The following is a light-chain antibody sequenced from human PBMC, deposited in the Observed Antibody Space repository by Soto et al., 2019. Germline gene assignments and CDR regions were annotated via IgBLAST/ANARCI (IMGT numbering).Light chain of an antibody. J-gene: IGKJ1*01. CDR3: QQYNSHWT. CDR2: AAS. CDR1: QSISSW. Sequence: DIQMTQSPSTLSASVGDRVTITCRASQSISSWLAWYQQKPGKAPKLLIYAASNLQSGVPSRFSGSGSGTEFTLTISSLQPDDFATYYCQQYNSHWTFGQGTKVEIQ. V-gene: IGKV1-5*01.